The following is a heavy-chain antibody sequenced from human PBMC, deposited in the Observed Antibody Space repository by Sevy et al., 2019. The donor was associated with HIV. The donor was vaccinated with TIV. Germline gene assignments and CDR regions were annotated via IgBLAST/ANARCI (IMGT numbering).Heavy chain of an antibody. CDR3: ARGESGRWLVPPGANYDYGMDV. D-gene: IGHD6-19*01. Sequence: SETLSLTCAVYGGSFSGYYWSWIRQPPGKGLEWIGEINHSGSTNYNPSLKSRVTISVDTSKNQFSLKLSSVTAADTAVYYCARGESGRWLVPPGANYDYGMDVWGQGTTVTVSS. CDR2: INHSGST. V-gene: IGHV4-34*01. J-gene: IGHJ6*02. CDR1: GGSFSGYY.